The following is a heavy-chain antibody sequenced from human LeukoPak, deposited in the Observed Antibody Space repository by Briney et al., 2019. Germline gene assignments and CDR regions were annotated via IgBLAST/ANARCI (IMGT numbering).Heavy chain of an antibody. D-gene: IGHD3-10*01. J-gene: IGHJ4*02. CDR2: ISGSGGST. CDR1: GFTFSSFA. V-gene: IGHV3-23*01. CDR3: AREYESGTYFDY. Sequence: GGSLRLSCEASGFTFSSFAMSWVRQAPGKGLEWVSGISGSGGSTYYADSVKGRFTISRDNSKNTLYLQMNSLRAEDTAIYYCAREYESGTYFDYWGQGTLVTVSS.